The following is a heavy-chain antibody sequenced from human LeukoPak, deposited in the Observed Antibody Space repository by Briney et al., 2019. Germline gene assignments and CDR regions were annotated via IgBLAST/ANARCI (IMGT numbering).Heavy chain of an antibody. D-gene: IGHD2-15*01. Sequence: GESLKISCKGSGYSFTSYWIGWVRQMPGKGLEWMGIIYPGDSDTRYSPSFQGQVTISADKSISTAYLQWSSLKASDTAMYYCASMLQVVAATLDAFDIWGQGTMVTVFS. CDR1: GYSFTSYW. V-gene: IGHV5-51*01. CDR2: IYPGDSDT. CDR3: ASMLQVVAATLDAFDI. J-gene: IGHJ3*02.